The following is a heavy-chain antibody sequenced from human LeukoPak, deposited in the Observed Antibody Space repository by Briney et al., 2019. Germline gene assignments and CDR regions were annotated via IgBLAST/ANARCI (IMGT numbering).Heavy chain of an antibody. Sequence: GGSLRLSCAASGFTFSSYWMHWVRQDPGKGLVWVSHINNDGSITNYADSVRGRFTISRDNAKNTLYLQMNSLRAEDTAVYYCARDLAQVPYYYGSGTTLFDPWGQGTLVTVSS. CDR2: INNDGSIT. D-gene: IGHD3-10*01. CDR1: GFTFSSYW. CDR3: ARDLAQVPYYYGSGTTLFDP. J-gene: IGHJ5*02. V-gene: IGHV3-74*01.